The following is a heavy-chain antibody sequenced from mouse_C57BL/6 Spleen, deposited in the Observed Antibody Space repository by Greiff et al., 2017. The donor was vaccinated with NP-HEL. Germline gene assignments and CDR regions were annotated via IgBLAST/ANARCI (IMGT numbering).Heavy chain of an antibody. Sequence: VQLQQSGAELVRPGASVTLSCKASGYTFTDYEMHWVKQTPVHGLEWIGAIDPETGGTAYNQKFKGKAILTADKSSSTAYMELRSLTSEDSAVYYCTRRRRDYDWYFEVWGTGTTVTVSS. V-gene: IGHV1-15*01. CDR2: IDPETGGT. CDR3: TRRRRDYDWYFEV. CDR1: GYTFTDYE. J-gene: IGHJ1*03. D-gene: IGHD2-4*01.